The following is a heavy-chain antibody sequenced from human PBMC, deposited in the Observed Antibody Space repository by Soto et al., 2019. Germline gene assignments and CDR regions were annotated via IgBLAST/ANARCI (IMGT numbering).Heavy chain of an antibody. V-gene: IGHV3-23*01. J-gene: IGHJ4*02. D-gene: IGHD5-18*01. CDR2: ISGRGAST. CDR3: AKAGRGHSYSYYYDC. CDR1: GFTFTSYA. Sequence: PVGSLRFSCAASGFTFTSYAMTWVRQAPGKGLEWLSTISGRGASTYDTDSVKGRFTISRDNSKDMLYLQLNSLRAEDTAVYYCAKAGRGHSYSYYYDCWGQGTLVTVSS.